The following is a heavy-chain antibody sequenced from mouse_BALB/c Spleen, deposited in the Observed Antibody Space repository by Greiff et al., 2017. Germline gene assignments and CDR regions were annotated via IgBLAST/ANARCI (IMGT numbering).Heavy chain of an antibody. CDR1: GFSLTSYG. CDR3: AKNWAYGSSYDYAMDY. V-gene: IGHV2-5-1*01. Sequence: QVQLQQSGPSLVQPSQSLSITCTVSGFSLTSYGVHWVRQSPGKGLEWLGVIWRGGSTDYNAAFMSRLSITKDNSKSQVFFKMNSLQADDTAIYYCAKNWAYGSSYDYAMDYWGQGTSVTVSS. J-gene: IGHJ4*01. D-gene: IGHD1-1*01. CDR2: IWRGGST.